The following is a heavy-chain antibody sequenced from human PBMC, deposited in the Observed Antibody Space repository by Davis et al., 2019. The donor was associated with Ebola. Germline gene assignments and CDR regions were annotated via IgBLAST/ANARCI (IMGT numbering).Heavy chain of an antibody. CDR3: ARVSSGYLDY. Sequence: GSLRLSCTVSGGSISRYYWSWIRQPPGKGLEWIGDIYYSGSTNSNPSLKSRVNISVDTSKNHFSLKLRSVTAADTAVYYCARVSSGYLDYWGQGSRVSVSS. CDR2: IYYSGST. CDR1: GGSISRYY. D-gene: IGHD3-3*01. J-gene: IGHJ4*02. V-gene: IGHV4-59*01.